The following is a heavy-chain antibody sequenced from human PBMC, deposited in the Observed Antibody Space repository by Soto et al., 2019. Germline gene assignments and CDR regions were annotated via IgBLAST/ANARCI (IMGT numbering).Heavy chain of an antibody. CDR3: ARGDIGVAVASGY. CDR2: LNWDGDDT. D-gene: IGHD6-19*01. V-gene: IGHV3-20*01. J-gene: IGHJ4*02. CDR1: GFNFDEYG. Sequence: EVQLVESGGGVVRPGGSLRLSCAASGFNFDEYGMTWVRQAPGKRLEWVSGLNWDGDDTGYADSVKGRFTISRDNAKNSLYLEMNSLRGNDTAIYDCARGDIGVAVASGYWGQGTLVTVSS.